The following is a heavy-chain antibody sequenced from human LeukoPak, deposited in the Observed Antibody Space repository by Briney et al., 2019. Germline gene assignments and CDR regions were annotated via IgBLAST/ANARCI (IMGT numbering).Heavy chain of an antibody. CDR2: IYYSGST. J-gene: IGHJ3*02. Sequence: PSETLSLTCTVSGGSISSSSYYWGWIRQPPGKGLEWIGSIYYSGSTYYNPSLKSRVTISVDTSKNQFSLKLSSVTAVGTAVYYCARQTGITMIVVVYAFDIWGQGTMVTVSS. V-gene: IGHV4-39*01. CDR1: GGSISSSSYY. CDR3: ARQTGITMIVVVYAFDI. D-gene: IGHD3-22*01.